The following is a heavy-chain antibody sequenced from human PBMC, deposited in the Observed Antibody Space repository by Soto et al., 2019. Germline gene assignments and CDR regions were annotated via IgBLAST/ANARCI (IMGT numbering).Heavy chain of an antibody. D-gene: IGHD3-16*01. Sequence: SETLSLTCTVSGGSISSYYWSWIRQPPGKGLEWIGYIYYSGSTNYNPSLKSRVTISVDTSKTQFSLKLSSVTAADTAVYYCARHWDNWFDPWGQGALVTVSS. V-gene: IGHV4-59*08. CDR1: GGSISSYY. J-gene: IGHJ5*02. CDR2: IYYSGST. CDR3: ARHWDNWFDP.